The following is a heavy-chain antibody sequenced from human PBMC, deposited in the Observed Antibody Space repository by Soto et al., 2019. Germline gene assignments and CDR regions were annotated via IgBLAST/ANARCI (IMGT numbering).Heavy chain of an antibody. J-gene: IGHJ4*02. CDR1: GFTFSSYE. CDR2: TDSTGSTT. D-gene: IGHD2-21*02. Sequence: GWSLRLSCSGSGFTFSSYEINWVRQAPGMGLEWVSYTDSTGSTTGYADSVRGRFTVSRDNAKNSLYLQMNSLRVEDTAVYYCAREKAHCGGDCYDYWGEGTLVTVSS. CDR3: AREKAHCGGDCYDY. V-gene: IGHV3-48*03.